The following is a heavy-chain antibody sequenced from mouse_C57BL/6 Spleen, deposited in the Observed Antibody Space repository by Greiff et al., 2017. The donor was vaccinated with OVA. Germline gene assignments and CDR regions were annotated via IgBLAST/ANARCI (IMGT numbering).Heavy chain of an antibody. Sequence: VMLVESGPGILQSSQTLSLTCSFSGFSLSTSGMGVSWIRQPSGKGLEWLAHIYWDDDKRYNPSLKSRLTISKDTSRNQVFLKITSVDTADTATYYCARWGVTEYYAMDYWGQGTSVTVSS. CDR3: ARWGVTEYYAMDY. D-gene: IGHD2-2*01. V-gene: IGHV8-12*01. CDR1: GFSLSTSGMG. CDR2: IYWDDDK. J-gene: IGHJ4*01.